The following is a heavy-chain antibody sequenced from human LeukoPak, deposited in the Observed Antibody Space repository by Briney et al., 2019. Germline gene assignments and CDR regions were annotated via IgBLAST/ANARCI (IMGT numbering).Heavy chain of an antibody. CDR1: GGSISSGGYY. D-gene: IGHD3-10*01. Sequence: PSETLSLTCTVSGGSISSGGYYWGWIRQHSGKGLEWIGHIYYRGNSYYNPSLQSRVTISVDTSKSQFSLKLTSVTAADTAVYYCARSYYYGSGSYFYWGPGTLVTVSS. J-gene: IGHJ4*02. CDR3: ARSYYYGSGSYFY. CDR2: IYYRGNS. V-gene: IGHV4-31*03.